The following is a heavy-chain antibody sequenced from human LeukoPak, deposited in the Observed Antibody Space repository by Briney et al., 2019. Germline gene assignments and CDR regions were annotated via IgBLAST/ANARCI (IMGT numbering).Heavy chain of an antibody. Sequence: SQTLSLTCAISGDSVSSNSAAWNWIRQSPSRGLEWLGRTYYRSKWYNDYAVSVKSRITINPDTSKNQFSLQLNSVTPEDTAVYYCARARYNWNYIYYHGMDVWGQGTTVTVSS. CDR1: GDSVSSNSAA. CDR3: ARARYNWNYIYYHGMDV. J-gene: IGHJ6*02. V-gene: IGHV6-1*01. D-gene: IGHD1-7*01. CDR2: TYYRSKWYN.